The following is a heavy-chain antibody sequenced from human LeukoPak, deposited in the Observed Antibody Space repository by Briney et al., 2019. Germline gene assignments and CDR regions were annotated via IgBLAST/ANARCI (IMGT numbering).Heavy chain of an antibody. Sequence: GGSLRLSCAASGFAFSSNWMHWVRQTPGKGLVWVSRINSGGSGTSYADSVEGRFTISRDNSKNTLYLQMNSLRAEDTAVCYCARGHRSSSYYYYYGMDVWGQGTTVTVSS. D-gene: IGHD6-13*01. CDR1: GFAFSSNW. J-gene: IGHJ6*02. CDR3: ARGHRSSSYYYYYGMDV. V-gene: IGHV3-74*01. CDR2: INSGGSGT.